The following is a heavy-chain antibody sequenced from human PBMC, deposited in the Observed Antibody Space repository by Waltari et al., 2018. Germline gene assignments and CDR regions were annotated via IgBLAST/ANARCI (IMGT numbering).Heavy chain of an antibody. CDR1: GITFDKDW. J-gene: IGHJ4*02. D-gene: IGHD1-26*01. Sequence: EVQLVESGGGLVKPGESLRLSCVASGITFDKDWMTWVRQAPGEGLEWVARILMNSDGVTTSYAAPVKGRFTISRDDSDNTVYLQMNSLKTEDTGFYYCTAYITILGAGDYWGQGTLVTVSS. CDR2: ILMNSDGVTT. CDR3: TAYITILGAGDY. V-gene: IGHV3-15*01.